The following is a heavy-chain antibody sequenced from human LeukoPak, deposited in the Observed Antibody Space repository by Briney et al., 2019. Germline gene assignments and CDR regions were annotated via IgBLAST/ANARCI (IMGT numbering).Heavy chain of an antibody. CDR2: IYYSGST. V-gene: IGHV4-30-4*01. CDR3: ARSSIAAAGNRVCYFDY. Sequence: SETLSLTCTVSGGSISSGDYYWSWIRQPPGKGLEWIGYIYYSGSTYYNPSLKSRVTISVDTSKNQFSLRLSSVTAADTAVYYCARSSIAAAGNRVCYFDYWGQGTLVTVSS. D-gene: IGHD6-13*01. CDR1: GGSISSGDYY. J-gene: IGHJ4*02.